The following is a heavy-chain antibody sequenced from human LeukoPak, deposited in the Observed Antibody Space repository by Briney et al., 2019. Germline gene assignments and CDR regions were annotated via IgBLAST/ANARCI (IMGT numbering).Heavy chain of an antibody. CDR3: AAYPNYYDNGNNWFDP. Sequence: PSETLSLTCTVSGYSISSGYFWTWIRQPPGKGLEWIGNIYHSGSTYYNPSLKSRITISMDTSKNHFSLKLSSVTAADTAVYYCAAYPNYYDNGNNWFDPWGQGTLVTVSS. V-gene: IGHV4-38-2*02. D-gene: IGHD3-22*01. CDR2: IYHSGST. CDR1: GYSISSGYF. J-gene: IGHJ5*02.